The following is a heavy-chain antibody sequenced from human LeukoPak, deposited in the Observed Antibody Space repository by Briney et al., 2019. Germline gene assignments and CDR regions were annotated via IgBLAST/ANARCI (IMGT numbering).Heavy chain of an antibody. V-gene: IGHV4-39*01. CDR3: ARLGCSSASRYPGN. J-gene: IGHJ4*02. CDR2: LYYSGWST. CDR1: GGSISSYYY. Sequence: TLPLTCTVSGGSISSYYYWGWVRQPPGKGLEWIGRLYYSGWSTYYNPSLKSRVTISVDTSKNQFSLKLNSVTAADTAVYYCARLGCSSASRYPGNWGQGTLVTVSS. D-gene: IGHD2-2*01.